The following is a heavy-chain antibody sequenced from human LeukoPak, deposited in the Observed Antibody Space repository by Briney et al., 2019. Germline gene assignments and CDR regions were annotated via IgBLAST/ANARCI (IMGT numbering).Heavy chain of an antibody. CDR3: ARILGYCSGGTCPERYFDR. CDR2: INHSGRT. D-gene: IGHD2-15*01. CDR1: GGSFTGYY. Sequence: PSETLSHTCADYGGSFTGYYWSSIRQPPGKGLEWIGEINHSGRTNYNPSLKSRVTISVDSSKNQFSLRSSFVTAADTAVYYCARILGYCSGGTCPERYFDRWSRGTLVTVSS. J-gene: IGHJ2*01. V-gene: IGHV4-34*01.